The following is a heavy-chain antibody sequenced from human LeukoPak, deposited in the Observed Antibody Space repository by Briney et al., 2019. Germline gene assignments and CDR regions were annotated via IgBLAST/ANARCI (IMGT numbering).Heavy chain of an antibody. CDR1: GGAISSYY. CDR3: ARGWNYGDY. CDR2: VSYTGDA. Sequence: SETLSLTCTVPGGAISSYYGSWIRQPPGKGLEWIGYVSYTGDASQNPSLRGRVTMSVDTSNNQVSLELSSVTAADTAVYYCARGWNYGDYWGQGTLVTVSS. V-gene: IGHV4-59*01. J-gene: IGHJ4*02. D-gene: IGHD3-3*01.